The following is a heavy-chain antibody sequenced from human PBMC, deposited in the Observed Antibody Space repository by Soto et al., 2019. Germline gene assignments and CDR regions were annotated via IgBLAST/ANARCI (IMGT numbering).Heavy chain of an antibody. CDR3: ARSIAVAGSWFDP. V-gene: IGHV1-69*02. CDR1: GGTFSSYT. J-gene: IGHJ5*02. CDR2: IIPILGIA. Sequence: SVKVSCKASGGTFSSYTISWVRQAPGQGLEWMGRIIPILGIANYAQKFQGRVTITADKSTSTAYMELSSLRSEDTAVYYCARSIAVAGSWFDPWGQGTLVTVSS. D-gene: IGHD6-19*01.